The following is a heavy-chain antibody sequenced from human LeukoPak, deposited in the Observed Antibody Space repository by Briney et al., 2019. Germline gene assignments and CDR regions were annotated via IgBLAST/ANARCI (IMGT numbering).Heavy chain of an antibody. V-gene: IGHV4-30-4*01. D-gene: IGHD3-9*01. CDR3: ARYFRSTRYFDY. CDR1: GGSISSDEYY. Sequence: TSETLSLTCTVSGGSISSDEYYWSWIRQPPGKGLEWIGHIYHSGSTYYNPSLKSRVIISVETSKRQFSLKLSSVTAADTAVYYCARYFRSTRYFDYWGQGTLVTVSS. J-gene: IGHJ4*02. CDR2: IYHSGST.